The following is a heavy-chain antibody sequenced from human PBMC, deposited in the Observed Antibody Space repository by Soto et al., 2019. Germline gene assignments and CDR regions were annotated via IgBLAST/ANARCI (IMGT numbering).Heavy chain of an antibody. V-gene: IGHV3-23*01. Sequence: GGSLRLSCAASGFSFTNFAMSWVRQAPGKGLEWVAGIGASGDITWYADSVNGRLSISRDNSKNTLYPQLNSLRSEDKAVDYCAKDDFTDRGDDYFDYWGQGTLVTVSS. CDR3: AKDDFTDRGDDYFDY. CDR1: GFSFTNFA. D-gene: IGHD2-21*02. CDR2: IGASGDIT. J-gene: IGHJ4*02.